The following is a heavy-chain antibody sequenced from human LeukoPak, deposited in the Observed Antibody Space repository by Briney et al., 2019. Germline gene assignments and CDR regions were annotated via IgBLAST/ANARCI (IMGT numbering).Heavy chain of an antibody. V-gene: IGHV1-8*01. Sequence: ASVKVSCKASGYTFTSYDINWVRQATGQGLEWMGWMNPNSGNTGYAQKLQGRVTMTTDTSTSTAYMELRSLRSDDTAVYYCARVRSPPRAMIVVVIDYWGQGTLVTVSS. CDR3: ARVRSPPRAMIVVVIDY. D-gene: IGHD3-22*01. CDR1: GYTFTSYD. J-gene: IGHJ4*02. CDR2: MNPNSGNT.